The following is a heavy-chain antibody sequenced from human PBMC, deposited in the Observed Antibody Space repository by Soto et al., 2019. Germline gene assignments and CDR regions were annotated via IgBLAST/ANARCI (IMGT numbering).Heavy chain of an antibody. J-gene: IGHJ5*01. CDR2: IYTSGST. CDR1: GAFISGYY. V-gene: IGHV4-4*07. Sequence: QVQLQESGPGLVKPSETLSLTCTVSGAFISGYYWSWIRQPAGKGLEWIGRIYTSGSTKYSPSLKSRATMSVDTSKKQFSLKLNSMTAADTAVYYCARESTVAGTDNWFDSWGQGTLVTVSS. CDR3: ARESTVAGTDNWFDS. D-gene: IGHD6-13*01.